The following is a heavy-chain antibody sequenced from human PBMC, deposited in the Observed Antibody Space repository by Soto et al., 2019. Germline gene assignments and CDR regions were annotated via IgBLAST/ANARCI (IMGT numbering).Heavy chain of an antibody. CDR2: INPNSGGT. V-gene: IGHV1-2*02. Sequence: PSVKVSCKASGYTFTGYYLHWVRQAPGQGLEWMGWINPNSGGTNFAQKFEDRVTMTRDTSINTAYMELSRLRSDDTAVYYCARDPEDSGRYPPSGYFQHWGQGTLVTVSS. CDR3: ARDPEDSGRYPPSGYFQH. CDR1: GYTFTGYY. D-gene: IGHD1-26*01. J-gene: IGHJ1*01.